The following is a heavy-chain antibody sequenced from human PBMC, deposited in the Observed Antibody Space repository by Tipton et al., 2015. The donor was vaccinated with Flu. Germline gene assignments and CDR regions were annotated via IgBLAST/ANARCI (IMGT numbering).Heavy chain of an antibody. Sequence: TLSLTCTVSGGPIISGGDYWSWIRQHPGKGLEWIGHIYYIGNTNYNPSLKGRVTISMDTSKSQFSLKLSSMTVADTAVYYCARMEWTVTTPRYFDLWGRGTLVTVSS. CDR1: GGPIISGGDY. J-gene: IGHJ2*01. CDR2: IYYIGNT. V-gene: IGHV4-31*03. CDR3: ARMEWTVTTPRYFDL. D-gene: IGHD3-3*01.